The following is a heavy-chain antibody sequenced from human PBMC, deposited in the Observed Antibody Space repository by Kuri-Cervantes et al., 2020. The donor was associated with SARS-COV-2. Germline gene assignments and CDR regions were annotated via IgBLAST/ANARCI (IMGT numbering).Heavy chain of an antibody. D-gene: IGHD3-3*01. CDR1: GLTFSTHE. Sequence: GGSLRLSCAASGLTFSTHEMNWVRQAPGKGLEWVSYISSSGSTIYYADSVKGRITISRDNSENTLYLQMNSLRAEDTAVYYCAKTYYDFWSGYEYWGQGTLVTVSS. V-gene: IGHV3-48*03. J-gene: IGHJ4*02. CDR3: AKTYYDFWSGYEY. CDR2: ISSSGSTI.